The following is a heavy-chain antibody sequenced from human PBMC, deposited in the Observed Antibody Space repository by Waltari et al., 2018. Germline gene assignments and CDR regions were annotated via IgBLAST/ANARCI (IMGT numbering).Heavy chain of an antibody. J-gene: IGHJ4*02. CDR3: ATKRESSASGFDY. CDR2: IYYSGST. D-gene: IGHD6-19*01. Sequence: QLQLQESGPRLVKPSGTLSFPCTLSGGPSSSGSYYWGWMRQPPGKGLEWIGSIYYSGSTYYNPSLKSRVTISVDTYKNQFSLKLSSVTAADTAVYYCATKRESSASGFDYWGQGTLVTVSS. CDR1: GGPSSSGSYY. V-gene: IGHV4-39*01.